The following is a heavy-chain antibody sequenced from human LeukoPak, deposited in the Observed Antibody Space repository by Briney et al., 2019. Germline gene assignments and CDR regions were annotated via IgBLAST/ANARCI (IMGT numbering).Heavy chain of an antibody. V-gene: IGHV2-5*02. CDR1: GFSLSTSGVG. CDR3: AHVIVGTTPNDALDI. D-gene: IGHD1-26*01. Sequence: SGPTLVKATQTLTLTCTFSGFSLSTSGVGVGWIRQPPGKALEWLALIYWDDDKRYSPSLKSRLTITKDTSKNEVVLIMTNMDPVDTATYYCAHVIVGTTPNDALDIWGQGTLVTVSS. J-gene: IGHJ3*02. CDR2: IYWDDDK.